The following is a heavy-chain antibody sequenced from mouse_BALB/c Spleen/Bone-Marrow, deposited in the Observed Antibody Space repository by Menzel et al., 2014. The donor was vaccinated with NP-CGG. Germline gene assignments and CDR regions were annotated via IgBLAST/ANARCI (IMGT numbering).Heavy chain of an antibody. CDR2: IWAGGST. CDR3: ARDGNYYFDY. V-gene: IGHV2-9*02. D-gene: IGHD2-1*01. Sequence: VKLMESGPGLVAPSHSLSITCTVSGFSLTSYGVHWVRQPPGKGLEWLGVIWAGGSTNYNSALMSRLSISKDNSKSQVFLKMNSLQTDDTAMYYCARDGNYYFDYWGQGTTLTVSS. CDR1: GFSLTSYG. J-gene: IGHJ2*01.